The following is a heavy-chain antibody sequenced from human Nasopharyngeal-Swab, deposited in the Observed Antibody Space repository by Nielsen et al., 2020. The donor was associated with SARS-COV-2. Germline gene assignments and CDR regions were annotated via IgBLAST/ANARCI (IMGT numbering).Heavy chain of an antibody. CDR3: TTDIVVVPEPYYYYYYMDG. D-gene: IGHD2-2*01. V-gene: IGHV3-15*01. CDR2: IKSKTDGGTT. Sequence: GESLKISCAASGFTFSNAWMSWVRQAPGKGLEWVGRIKSKTDGGTTDYAAPVKGRFTISRDDSKNTLYLQMNSLKTEDTAVYYCTTDIVVVPEPYYYYYYMDGWGKGTTVTVSS. CDR1: GFTFSNAW. J-gene: IGHJ6*03.